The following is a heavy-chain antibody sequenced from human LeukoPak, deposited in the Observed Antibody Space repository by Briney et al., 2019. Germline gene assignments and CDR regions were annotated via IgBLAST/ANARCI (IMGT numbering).Heavy chain of an antibody. Sequence: PGGSLRLSCAASGFTFSSYSMNWVRQAPGKGLEWVSSISSSSSYIYYADSVKGRFTISRDNAKNSLYLQMNSLRAEDTAVYYCARDRPPHISGTYGHLDYWGQGTLVTVSS. D-gene: IGHD3-10*01. V-gene: IGHV3-21*01. CDR3: ARDRPPHISGTYGHLDY. CDR1: GFTFSSYS. J-gene: IGHJ4*02. CDR2: ISSSSSYI.